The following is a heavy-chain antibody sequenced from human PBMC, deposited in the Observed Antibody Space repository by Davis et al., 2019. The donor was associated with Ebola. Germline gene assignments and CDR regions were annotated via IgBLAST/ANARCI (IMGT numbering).Heavy chain of an antibody. Sequence: AASVKVSCKASGYTFTSHAISWVRQAPGQGLEWMGWISAYNVNTNYAQKFQGRVTMTRDTSTSTVYMELSSLRSEDTAVYYCARGGTGTKEQNYYYDGMDVWGKGTAVTVSS. J-gene: IGHJ6*04. CDR3: ARGGTGTKEQNYYYDGMDV. CDR2: ISAYNVNT. D-gene: IGHD1-1*01. CDR1: GYTFTSHA. V-gene: IGHV1-18*01.